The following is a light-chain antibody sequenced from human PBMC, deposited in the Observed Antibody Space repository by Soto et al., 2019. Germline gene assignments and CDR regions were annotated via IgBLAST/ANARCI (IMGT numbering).Light chain of an antibody. V-gene: IGLV1-36*01. CDR2: YDD. J-gene: IGLJ1*01. CDR3: AAWDDSPNAYV. CDR1: SSNIGNNA. Sequence: QSVLTQPPSVSEAPRQRVTISCSGSSSNIGNNAVNWYQQLPGQAPKIVIYYDDLLTSGVSDRFSGSKSGISASLAISDLQSDDEADYYCAAWDDSPNAYVFGPGTKLTVL.